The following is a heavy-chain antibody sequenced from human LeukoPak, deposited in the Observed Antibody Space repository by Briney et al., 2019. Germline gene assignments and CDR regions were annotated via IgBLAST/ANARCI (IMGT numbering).Heavy chain of an antibody. J-gene: IGHJ4*02. CDR3: ARVRQWLANFDY. D-gene: IGHD6-19*01. Sequence: SETLSLTCSVSGGSVSSYYWSWIRQPPGKGLEWIGYVYYTGSTNYNPSLKSRVTMFEDKSKNQFSLRLYSVTVADTAVYYCARVRQWLANFDYWGQGTLVTVSS. V-gene: IGHV4-59*08. CDR2: VYYTGST. CDR1: GGSVSSYY.